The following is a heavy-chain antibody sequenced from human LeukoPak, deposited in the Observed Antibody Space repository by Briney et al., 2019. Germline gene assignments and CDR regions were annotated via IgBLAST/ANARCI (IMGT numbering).Heavy chain of an antibody. CDR2: IIPIFGTA. Sequence: SVKVSCKASGGTFSSYAISWVRQAPGQGLEWMGRIIPIFGTANYAQKFQGRVTITTDETTSTAYMELSSLRSEDTAVYYCARDYYDSSGYYNDYWRQGTLVTVSS. J-gene: IGHJ4*02. D-gene: IGHD3-22*01. V-gene: IGHV1-69*05. CDR1: GGTFSSYA. CDR3: ARDYYDSSGYYNDY.